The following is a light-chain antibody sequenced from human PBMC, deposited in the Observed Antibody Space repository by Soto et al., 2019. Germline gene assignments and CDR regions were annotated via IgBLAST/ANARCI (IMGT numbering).Light chain of an antibody. CDR1: SSDVGGYNY. Sequence: QSALTQPASVSGSPGQSITISCTGTSSDVGGYNYVSWYQQHPGKAPKLMIYEVSNRPSGVSNRFSGSKSGNTASLTISGIQAEDEADYYCSSYTSSSPHVVFGGGTQLTVL. J-gene: IGLJ2*01. CDR2: EVS. V-gene: IGLV2-14*01. CDR3: SSYTSSSPHVV.